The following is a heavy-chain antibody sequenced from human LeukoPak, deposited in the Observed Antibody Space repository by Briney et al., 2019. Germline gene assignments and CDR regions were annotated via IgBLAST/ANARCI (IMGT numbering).Heavy chain of an antibody. V-gene: IGHV1-69*05. CDR2: IIPIFGTA. J-gene: IGHJ5*02. CDR1: GGTFSSYA. Sequence: SVKVSCKASGGTFSSYAISWVRQAPGQGREWMGGIIPIFGTANYAQKFQGRVTITTDESTSTAYMELSSLRSEDTAVYYCASGGYCSGGSCYWFDHWGQGTLVTVSS. D-gene: IGHD2-15*01. CDR3: ASGGYCSGGSCYWFDH.